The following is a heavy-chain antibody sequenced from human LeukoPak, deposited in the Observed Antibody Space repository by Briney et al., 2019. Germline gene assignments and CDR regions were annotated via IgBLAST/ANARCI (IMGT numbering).Heavy chain of an antibody. CDR2: ISWNSDSI. Sequence: GRSLRLSCAASGFIFGDYAMHWVRQAPGKGLEWASGISWNSDSIAYADSVKGRFTISRDNAKNTLYLQMNSLRVEDMALYYCAKSFGSTSYPLDYWGQGTLVTVSS. CDR1: GFIFGDYA. V-gene: IGHV3-9*03. CDR3: AKSFGSTSYPLDY. D-gene: IGHD3-10*01. J-gene: IGHJ4*02.